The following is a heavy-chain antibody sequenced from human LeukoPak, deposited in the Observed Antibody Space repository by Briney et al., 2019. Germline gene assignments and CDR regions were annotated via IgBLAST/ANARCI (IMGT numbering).Heavy chain of an antibody. J-gene: IGHJ2*01. D-gene: IGHD1-1*01. CDR3: ARVWNRPRYWYFDL. V-gene: IGHV1-2*06. Sequence: ASVKVSRKASGYTFTGYYIHWVRQAPGQGLEWMGRINPNTGDTNYVQRFQGRVAMTRDTSINTAYMELSRLKSDDTAIYYCARVWNRPRYWYFDLWGRGTLVTVSS. CDR1: GYTFTGYY. CDR2: INPNTGDT.